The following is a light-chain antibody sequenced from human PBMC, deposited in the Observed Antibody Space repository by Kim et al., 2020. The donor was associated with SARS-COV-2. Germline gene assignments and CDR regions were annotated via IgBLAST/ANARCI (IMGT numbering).Light chain of an antibody. V-gene: IGKV2-30*01. Sequence: PASISCNSSQSLAYSDGDTYLNWFHQRPGQSPRRLIYMVSKRDSGVPDRFSGSGSGTDFTLRISSVEAEDVGVYYCMQGTYWPRTFGQGTKVDIK. CDR1: QSLAYSDGDTY. CDR3: MQGTYWPRT. CDR2: MVS. J-gene: IGKJ1*01.